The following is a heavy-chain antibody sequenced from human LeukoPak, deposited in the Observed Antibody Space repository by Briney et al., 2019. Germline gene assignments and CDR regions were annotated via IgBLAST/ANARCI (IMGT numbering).Heavy chain of an antibody. Sequence: SETLSLTCTVSGGSISSSSYYWGWIRQPPGKGLEWIGSIYYSGSTYYNPSLKSRVTISVDTSKNQFSLKLSSVTAEDTAVYYCASNLITTVTRSGWFDPWGQGTLVTVSS. V-gene: IGHV4-39*01. J-gene: IGHJ5*02. CDR3: ASNLITTVTRSGWFDP. CDR1: GGSISSSSYY. CDR2: IYYSGST. D-gene: IGHD4-17*01.